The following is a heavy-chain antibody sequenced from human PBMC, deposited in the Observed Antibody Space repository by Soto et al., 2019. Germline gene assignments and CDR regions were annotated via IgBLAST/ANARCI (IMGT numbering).Heavy chain of an antibody. CDR2: ISWDGASP. CDR1: GFTFDDYT. CDR3: AKGDGASYCSSTSCSIDY. J-gene: IGHJ4*02. V-gene: IGHV3-43*01. Sequence: PVGSLRLSCAASGFTFDDYTMHWVRQAPGKGLEWVSLISWDGASPYYADSVKGRFTISRDNTNNSLYLQMSSLRTEDTALYYCAKGDGASYCSSTSCSIDYWGQGTLVTVSS. D-gene: IGHD2-2*01.